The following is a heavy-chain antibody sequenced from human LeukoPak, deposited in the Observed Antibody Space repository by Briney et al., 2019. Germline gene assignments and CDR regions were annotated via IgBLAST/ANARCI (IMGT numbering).Heavy chain of an antibody. Sequence: GGSLRLSCAASGFTVSSNYMSWVRQAPGKGLEWVSVIYSGGSTYYADSVKGRFTISRDNSKNTLYLQMNSLGAEDTAVYYCGREYRGEYYFAYWGQGTLVTVSS. J-gene: IGHJ4*02. CDR2: IYSGGST. CDR3: GREYRGEYYFAY. D-gene: IGHD3-10*01. CDR1: GFTVSSNY. V-gene: IGHV3-66*01.